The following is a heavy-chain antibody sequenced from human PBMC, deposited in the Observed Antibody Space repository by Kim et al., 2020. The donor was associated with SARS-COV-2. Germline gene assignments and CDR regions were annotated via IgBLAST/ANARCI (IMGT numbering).Heavy chain of an antibody. CDR2: IKSKTDGGTT. CDR3: TTDLILSDLIVVVVACGY. J-gene: IGHJ4*02. Sequence: GGSLRLSCAASGFTFSNAWMSWVRQAPGKGLEWVGRIKSKTDGGTTDYAAPVKGRFTISRDDSKNTLYLQMNSLKTEDTAVYYCTTDLILSDLIVVVVACGYWGQGTLVTVSS. V-gene: IGHV3-15*01. D-gene: IGHD2-15*01. CDR1: GFTFSNAW.